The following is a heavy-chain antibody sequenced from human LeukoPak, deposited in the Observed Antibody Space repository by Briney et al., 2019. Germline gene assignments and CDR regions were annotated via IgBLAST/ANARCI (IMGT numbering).Heavy chain of an antibody. CDR2: IYYSGST. Sequence: SETLSLTCTVSGGSISSSSYYWGRIRQPPGKGLEWIGSIYYSGSTYYNPSLKSRVTISVDTSKNQFSLKLSSVTAADTAVYYCARGIAAAGTSGYYYYYGMDVWGQGTTVTVSS. CDR1: GGSISSSSYY. J-gene: IGHJ6*02. CDR3: ARGIAAAGTSGYYYYYGMDV. D-gene: IGHD6-13*01. V-gene: IGHV4-39*01.